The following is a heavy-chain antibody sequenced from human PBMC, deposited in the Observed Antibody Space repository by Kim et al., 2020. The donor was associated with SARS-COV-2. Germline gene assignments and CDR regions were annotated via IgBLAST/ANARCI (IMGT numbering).Heavy chain of an antibody. J-gene: IGHJ4*02. V-gene: IGHV4-34*01. CDR3: ARGLNYDYVWGSYRYTAFDY. Sequence: RVTISVDTSKNQFSLKLSSVTAADTAVYYCARGLNYDYVWGSYRYTAFDYWGQGTLVTVSS. D-gene: IGHD3-16*02.